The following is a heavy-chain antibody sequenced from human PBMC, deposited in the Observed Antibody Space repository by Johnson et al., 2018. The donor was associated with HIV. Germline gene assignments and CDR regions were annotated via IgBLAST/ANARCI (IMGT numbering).Heavy chain of an antibody. D-gene: IGHD1-26*01. CDR3: ARDDTWGDAFDI. J-gene: IGHJ3*02. V-gene: IGHV3-23*01. CDR1: GFSFSSYA. Sequence: EVLLLESGGGSVQPGGSLRLSCAASGFSFSSYALTWVRQAPGKGLEWVSGISGSGVSTYYADSVKGRFTISRDNAKNSLYLQMNSLRAEDTAVYYCARDDTWGDAFDIWGQGTMVTVSS. CDR2: ISGSGVST.